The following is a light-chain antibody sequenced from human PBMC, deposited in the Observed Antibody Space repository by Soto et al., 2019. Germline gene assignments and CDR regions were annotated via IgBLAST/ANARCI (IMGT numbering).Light chain of an antibody. CDR1: QPVSSNF. CDR2: GVS. Sequence: ETVMTQSPGTLSLSPGESATLSCRASQPVSSNFLAWYQQKPGQAPRLLIYGVSSRASGIPDRFFGSGSGTDFTLTINRLEPEDFAVYYCQQYANSPITFGQGTRLEIK. V-gene: IGKV3-20*01. CDR3: QQYANSPIT. J-gene: IGKJ5*01.